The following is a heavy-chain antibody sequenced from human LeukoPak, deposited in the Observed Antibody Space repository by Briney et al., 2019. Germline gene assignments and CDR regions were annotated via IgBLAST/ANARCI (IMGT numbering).Heavy chain of an antibody. J-gene: IGHJ4*02. V-gene: IGHV1-8*03. CDR1: GYTFTSYY. CDR2: VNPNSGNT. Sequence: ASVKVSCKASGYTFTSYYIHWVRQAPGQGLEWMGWVNPNSGNTGYAQKFQGRVTITRNTSISTAYMELSSLRSEDTAVYYCARGPWVLNYDFWSGYLYYFDYWGQGTLVTVSS. D-gene: IGHD3-3*01. CDR3: ARGPWVLNYDFWSGYLYYFDY.